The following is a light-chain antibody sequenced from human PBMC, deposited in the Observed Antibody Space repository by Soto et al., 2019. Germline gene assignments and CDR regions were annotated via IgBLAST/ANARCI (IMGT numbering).Light chain of an antibody. Sequence: DIVLTQSPGTLSLSPVERATLSCRTSESISSEYLAWYQQRPGQAPRLLIYGASTRATSIPARFSGSGSGTEFTLTISSLQSEDFAVYYCQQYNNWPLTFGGGTKVDIK. V-gene: IGKV3-15*01. J-gene: IGKJ4*01. CDR2: GAS. CDR3: QQYNNWPLT. CDR1: ESISSEY.